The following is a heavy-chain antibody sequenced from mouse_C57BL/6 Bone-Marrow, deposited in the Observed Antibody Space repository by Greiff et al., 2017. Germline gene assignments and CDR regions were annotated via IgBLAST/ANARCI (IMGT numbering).Heavy chain of an antibody. CDR2: IYPGGGYT. CDR3: ARERHYYGSSSDWYFDV. J-gene: IGHJ1*03. D-gene: IGHD1-1*01. V-gene: IGHV1-63*01. CDR1: GYTFTNYW. Sequence: VQLQQSGAELVRPGTSVKMSCKASGYTFTNYWIGWAKQRPGHGLEWIGDIYPGGGYTNYNEKFKGKATLTADKSSSTAYMQFSSLTSEDSAIYYCARERHYYGSSSDWYFDVWGTGTTVTVSS.